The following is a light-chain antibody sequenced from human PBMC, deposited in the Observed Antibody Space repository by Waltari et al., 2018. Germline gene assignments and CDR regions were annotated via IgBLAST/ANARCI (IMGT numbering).Light chain of an antibody. CDR3: QTWGSGIVT. CDR2: LNSDGSH. CDR1: TGPSAFA. Sequence: QPVLTQSPSASASLRASVKLTCTLSTGPSAFAIAWHHQQPERGPRYLMKLNSDGSHTKGDEIPDRFSGSSSGAERYLTISSLQSEDEAAYYCQTWGSGIVTFGGGTQLTVL. V-gene: IGLV4-69*01. J-gene: IGLJ2*01.